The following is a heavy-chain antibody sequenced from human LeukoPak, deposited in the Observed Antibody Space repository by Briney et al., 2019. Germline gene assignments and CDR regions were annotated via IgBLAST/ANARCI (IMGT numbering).Heavy chain of an antibody. D-gene: IGHD3-22*01. Sequence: SETLSLTCFVSGGSITNYYWTWIRQPPGKGLEWIGYIYNSGSTNYNPSLKSRVTISVDTSKNQFSLKLTSVTAADMAVYFCVRGSRGSGYYFGYWGQGTQVTVSS. J-gene: IGHJ4*02. CDR3: VRGSRGSGYYFGY. CDR2: IYNSGST. V-gene: IGHV4-59*01. CDR1: GGSITNYY.